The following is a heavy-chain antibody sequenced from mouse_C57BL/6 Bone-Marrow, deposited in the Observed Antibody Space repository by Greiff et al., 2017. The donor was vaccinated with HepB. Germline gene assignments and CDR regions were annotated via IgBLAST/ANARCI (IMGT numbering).Heavy chain of an antibody. CDR3: ARRPRGYFDV. CDR1: GFTFSDYY. V-gene: IGHV5-12*01. CDR2: ISNGGGST. Sequence: EVKVVESGGGLVQPGGSLKLSCAASGFTFSDYYMYWVRQTPEKRLEWVAYISNGGGSTYYPDTVKGRFTISRDNAKNTLYLQMSRLKSEDTAMYYCARRPRGYFDVWGTGTTVTVSS. J-gene: IGHJ1*03.